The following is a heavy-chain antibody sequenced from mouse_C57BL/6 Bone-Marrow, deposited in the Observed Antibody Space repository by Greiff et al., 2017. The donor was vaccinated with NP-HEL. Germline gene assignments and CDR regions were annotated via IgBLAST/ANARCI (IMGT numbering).Heavy chain of an antibody. CDR3: ARVYYGSSPAWFAY. Sequence: EVQLVESGGGLVQPGGSLKLSCAASGFTFSDYYMYWVRQTPEKRLEWVAYISNGGGSTYYQDTVKGRFTISRDNAKNTLYLQMSRLKSEDTAMDYCARVYYGSSPAWFAYGGQGTLVTVSA. J-gene: IGHJ3*01. CDR2: ISNGGGST. D-gene: IGHD1-1*01. CDR1: GFTFSDYY. V-gene: IGHV5-12*01.